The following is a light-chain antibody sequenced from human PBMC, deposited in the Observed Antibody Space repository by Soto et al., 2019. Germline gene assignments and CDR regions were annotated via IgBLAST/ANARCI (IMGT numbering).Light chain of an antibody. CDR1: QSVSSN. CDR2: GAS. V-gene: IGKV3-15*01. J-gene: IGKJ1*01. CDR3: QQYNNWPQT. Sequence: EIVMPQSPATLSVSPGERATLSCRASQSVSSNLAWYQQKPGQAPRLLIYGASTRATGIPARFSGSGSGTEFTLTISSLQSEDFAVYYCQQYNNWPQTLGQGTKV.